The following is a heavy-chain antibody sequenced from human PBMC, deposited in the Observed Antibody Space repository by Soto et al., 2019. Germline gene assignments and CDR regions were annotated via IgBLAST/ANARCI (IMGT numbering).Heavy chain of an antibody. D-gene: IGHD3-22*01. V-gene: IGHV3-23*01. Sequence: PGGSLRLSCAGSGFTFINTVMSWVRQAPGQGLEWVSAITGNGDTTYYADSVKGRFTISRDNSKSTLYLQMNSLRAEDTAVYYCAKIDGYCDYWGQGTLVTVSS. J-gene: IGHJ4*02. CDR2: ITGNGDTT. CDR1: GFTFINTV. CDR3: AKIDGYCDY.